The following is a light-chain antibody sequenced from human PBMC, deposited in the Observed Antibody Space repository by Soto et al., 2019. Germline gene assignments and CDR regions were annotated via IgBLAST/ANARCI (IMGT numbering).Light chain of an antibody. CDR3: EQYGSTPLT. Sequence: EIVLTQSPGTLSLSPEERATLSCRASQSVANNYLAWYQQKPGQAPRFLMYDASSRATGIPDRFSGSGSGTYFTLTISRLEPKDFAVYYCEQYGSTPLTFGGGTKVELK. CDR1: QSVANNY. CDR2: DAS. J-gene: IGKJ4*01. V-gene: IGKV3-20*01.